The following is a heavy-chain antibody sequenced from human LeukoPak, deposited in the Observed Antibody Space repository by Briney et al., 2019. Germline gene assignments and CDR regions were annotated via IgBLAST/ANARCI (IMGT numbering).Heavy chain of an antibody. CDR2: IYTSGST. D-gene: IGHD1-26*01. Sequence: PSETLSLTCTVSGGSISSGSYYWSWIRQPAGKGLEWIGRIYTSGSTNYNPSLKSRVTISVDTSKNQFSLKLSSVTAADTAVYYCARCPSGGSYVAVDAFDIWGQGTMVTVSS. CDR1: GGSISSGSYY. CDR3: ARCPSGGSYVAVDAFDI. V-gene: IGHV4-61*02. J-gene: IGHJ3*02.